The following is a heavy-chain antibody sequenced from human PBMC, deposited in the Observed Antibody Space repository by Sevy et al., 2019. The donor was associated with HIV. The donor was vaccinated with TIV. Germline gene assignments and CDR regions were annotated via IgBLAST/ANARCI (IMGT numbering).Heavy chain of an antibody. CDR1: GFTFNNYG. CDR2: IWYDGSNK. D-gene: IGHD3-22*01. J-gene: IGHJ4*02. V-gene: IGHV3-33*06. CDR3: AKGGGYFYFDY. Sequence: GGSLRLSCVASGFTFNNYGMHWVRQAPGKGLEWVALIWYDGSNKYYADSVRGRFTVSRTNSKNTLFLQMNSLRAEDTAVYYCAKGGGYFYFDYWGQGTLVTVSS.